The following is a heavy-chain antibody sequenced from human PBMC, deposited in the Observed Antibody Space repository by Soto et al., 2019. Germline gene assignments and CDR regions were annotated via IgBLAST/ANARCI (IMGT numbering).Heavy chain of an antibody. D-gene: IGHD4-17*01. CDR1: GDSMSRYS. J-gene: IGHJ4*02. CDR2: MYYSGAT. CDR3: ARGPTITTDF. Sequence: SETLSLTCPFSGDSMSRYSCHWLRQAPGKGLEWIAYMYYSGATDYNPSLKSRVSMSLDKSTNQFSLRLSSVTAADTALYFCARGPTITTDFWGRGILVTVSS. V-gene: IGHV4-59*01.